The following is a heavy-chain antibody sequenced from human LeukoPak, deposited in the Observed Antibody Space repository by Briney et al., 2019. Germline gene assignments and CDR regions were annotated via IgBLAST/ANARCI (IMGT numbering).Heavy chain of an antibody. J-gene: IGHJ3*02. V-gene: IGHV1-46*01. CDR3: ARDLTGDGCDI. CDR2: ISPNNGDT. CDR1: GYTFVSYL. Sequence: ASVKVSCKASGYTFVSYLIHWVREAPGQGLEWMGIISPNNGDTQYAPKFRGRVTMTRDMSTSTVYMELSRLRSDDTAVYYCARDLTGDGCDIWGQGTMVTVSS. D-gene: IGHD7-27*01.